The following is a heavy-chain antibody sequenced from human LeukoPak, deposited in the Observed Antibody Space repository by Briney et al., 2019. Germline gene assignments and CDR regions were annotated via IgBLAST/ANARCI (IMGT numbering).Heavy chain of an antibody. V-gene: IGHV5-51*01. CDR1: GYRFTSYW. D-gene: IGHD1-7*01. Sequence: GESLKISCKGSGYRFTSYWIGWVRQMPGKGVEWMGIIYPGDSDTTYSPSFQGQVTISADKSISTAYLQWSSLKASETAMYYCARRATGTGNAFDIWGQGTMVTVSS. J-gene: IGHJ3*02. CDR2: IYPGDSDT. CDR3: ARRATGTGNAFDI.